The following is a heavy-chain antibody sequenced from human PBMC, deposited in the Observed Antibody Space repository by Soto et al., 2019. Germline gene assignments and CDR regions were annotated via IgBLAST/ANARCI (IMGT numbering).Heavy chain of an antibody. J-gene: IGHJ6*02. D-gene: IGHD5-18*01. CDR3: ARASGSGYSYLGVLDV. CDR2: IYYSGST. V-gene: IGHV4-59*01. Sequence: QVQLQESGPGLVKPSETLSLTCTVSGGSISSYYWSWIRQPPGKGLEWIGYIYYSGSTNYNPSLKSPVTISVDTSKNQFSLKLSSVTAADTAVYYCARASGSGYSYLGVLDVWGQGTTVTVSS. CDR1: GGSISSYY.